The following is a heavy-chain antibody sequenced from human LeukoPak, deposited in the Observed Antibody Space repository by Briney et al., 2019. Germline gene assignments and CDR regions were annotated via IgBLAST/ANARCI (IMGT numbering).Heavy chain of an antibody. CDR1: GYTFTTYA. CDR3: ASGYSNSWYSADFDY. CDR2: INAGNGNT. J-gene: IGHJ4*02. D-gene: IGHD6-13*01. V-gene: IGHV1-3*01. Sequence: GASVKVSCKASGYTFTTYAMHWVRQAPGPRLEWMGWINAGNGNTKYSQKFQGRVTITSDTSASTAYMELRSLRSEDTAVYYCASGYSNSWYSADFDYWGQGTLVTVSS.